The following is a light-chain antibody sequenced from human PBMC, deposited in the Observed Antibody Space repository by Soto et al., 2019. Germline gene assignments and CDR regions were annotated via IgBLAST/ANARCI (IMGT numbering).Light chain of an antibody. V-gene: IGKV1-5*01. J-gene: IGKJ1*01. CDR3: QQYNSYRWT. CDR2: DAS. Sequence: DLKMTQSPSTLSASVGDRVTITCRASQSISSWLAWYQQKPGKAPKLLIYDASSLESGVPSRFSGSGSGTEFTLTISSLQPDEFATYYCQQYNSYRWTFGQGTKVDIK. CDR1: QSISSW.